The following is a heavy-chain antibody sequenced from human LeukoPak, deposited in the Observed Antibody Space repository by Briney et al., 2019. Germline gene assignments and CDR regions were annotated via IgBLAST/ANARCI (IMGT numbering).Heavy chain of an antibody. CDR2: INPNSGGT. Sequence: GASVKVSCKASGYTFTGYYMHWVRQAPGQGLEWMGWINPNSGGTNYAQKFQGRVTMTRDTSISTAYMELSRLRSDDTAVYYCARTGTYSGSYYCDYWGQGTLVTASS. CDR1: GYTFTGYY. CDR3: ARTGTYSGSYYCDY. V-gene: IGHV1-2*02. J-gene: IGHJ4*02. D-gene: IGHD1-26*01.